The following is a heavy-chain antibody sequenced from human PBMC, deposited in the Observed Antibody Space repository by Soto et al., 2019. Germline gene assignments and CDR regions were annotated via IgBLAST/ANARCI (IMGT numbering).Heavy chain of an antibody. V-gene: IGHV3-48*04. CDR2: ISSSSSTI. CDR3: ARWARLAAAGTEYYYYYYYMDV. D-gene: IGHD6-13*01. J-gene: IGHJ6*03. CDR1: GFTFSSYS. Sequence: GESLKISCAASGFTFSSYSMNWVRQAPGKGLEWVSYISSSSSTIYYADSVKGRFTISRDNAKNSLYLQMNSLRAEDTAVYYCARWARLAAAGTEYYYYYYYMDVWGKGTTVTVSS.